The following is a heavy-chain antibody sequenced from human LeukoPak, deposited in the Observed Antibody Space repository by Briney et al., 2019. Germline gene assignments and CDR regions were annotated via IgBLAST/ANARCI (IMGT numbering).Heavy chain of an antibody. CDR2: IIPIFGTA. Sequence: SMNVSCKASGGTFSSYAISWVRQAPGQGLEWMGGIIPIFGTANYAQKFQGRVTITADESTSTAYMELSSLRSEDTAVYYCASGSGAVAGTDYWGQGTLVTVSS. V-gene: IGHV1-69*13. CDR1: GGTFSSYA. D-gene: IGHD6-19*01. J-gene: IGHJ4*02. CDR3: ASGSGAVAGTDY.